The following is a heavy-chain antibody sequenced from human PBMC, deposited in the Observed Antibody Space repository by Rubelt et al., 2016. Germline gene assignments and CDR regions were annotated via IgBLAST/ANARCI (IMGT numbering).Heavy chain of an antibody. J-gene: IGHJ5*02. CDR3: AKDATSRFGGYLGH. CDR2: INSDGSST. V-gene: IGHV3-74*01. CDR1: GFSFSRYW. Sequence: VMTGGSLRLSCVGSGFSFSRYWMQWVRQAPGKGLVRVSRINSDGSSTTYADSVKGRFTISRDNAKNTLYLQMNTLRAEDTAVYYCAKDATSRFGGYLGHWGQGTLVTVSS. D-gene: IGHD3-10*01.